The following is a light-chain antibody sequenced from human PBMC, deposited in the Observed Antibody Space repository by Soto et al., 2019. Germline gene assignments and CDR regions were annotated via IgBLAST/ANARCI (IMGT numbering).Light chain of an antibody. CDR2: DAS. V-gene: IGKV3-11*01. CDR1: QSVSSY. J-gene: IGKJ3*01. CDR3: QQYGRSPFT. Sequence: EIVLTQSPATLSMSPGERATLSCRASQSVSSYLAWFQQKPGQAPRLLIYDASNRATGIPARFSGSGSETDFTLTISSLEPEDSAVYFCQQYGRSPFTFGPGTKVDIK.